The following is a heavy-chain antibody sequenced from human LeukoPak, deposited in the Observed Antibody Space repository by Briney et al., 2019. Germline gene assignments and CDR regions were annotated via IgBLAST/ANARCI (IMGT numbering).Heavy chain of an antibody. Sequence: GASVKVSCKASGYTFTGYYMHWVRQAPGQGLEWMGRINPNSGGTNYAQQFQGRDTMTRDTSSNTAYMELSRLRSDVTAVYYCARLHTVLCNWFDPWGQGTLVTVSS. V-gene: IGHV1-2*06. D-gene: IGHD2-2*02. J-gene: IGHJ5*02. CDR2: INPNSGGT. CDR1: GYTFTGYY. CDR3: ARLHTVLCNWFDP.